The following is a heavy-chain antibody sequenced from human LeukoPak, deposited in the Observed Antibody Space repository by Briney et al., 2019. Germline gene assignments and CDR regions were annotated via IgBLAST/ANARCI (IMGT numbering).Heavy chain of an antibody. Sequence: GGSLRLSCAASGFTFSIYSMNWVRQAPGKGLEWVSSISSSSSYIYYADSVKGRFTISRDDSKNTLYLQMHSLTSDDTALYYCAKDNPVCDYWGQGTLVTVSS. CDR2: ISSSSSYI. V-gene: IGHV3-21*01. D-gene: IGHD3-16*01. J-gene: IGHJ4*02. CDR1: GFTFSIYS. CDR3: AKDNPVCDY.